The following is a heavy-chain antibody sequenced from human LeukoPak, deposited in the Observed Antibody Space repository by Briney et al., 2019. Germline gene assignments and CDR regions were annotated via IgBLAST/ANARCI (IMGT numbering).Heavy chain of an antibody. J-gene: IGHJ6*02. D-gene: IGHD4-11*01. CDR2: MYSGGST. CDR3: ARSYSNHLFGMDV. CDR1: GFTVSSYY. V-gene: IGHV3-66*01. Sequence: GGSLRLSCAASGFTVSSYYMTWVRQAPGKGLEWVSVMYSGGSTYYADSVKGRVAISRDNSQNTVFLQMNSVRVEHTAVYYCARSYSNHLFGMDVWGQGTAVTVSS.